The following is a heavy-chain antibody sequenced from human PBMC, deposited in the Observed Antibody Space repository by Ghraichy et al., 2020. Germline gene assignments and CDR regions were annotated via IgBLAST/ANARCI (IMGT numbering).Heavy chain of an antibody. CDR2: IYHSGST. CDR1: GGSISSSNW. D-gene: IGHD4-17*01. V-gene: IGHV4-4*02. Sequence: SETLSLTCAVSGGSISSSNWWSWVRQPPGKGLEWIGEIYHSGSTNYNPSLKSRVTISVDKSKNQFSLKLSSVTATDTAVYYCARRIVTTVTPGDYWGQGTLVTVSS. CDR3: ARRIVTTVTPGDY. J-gene: IGHJ4*02.